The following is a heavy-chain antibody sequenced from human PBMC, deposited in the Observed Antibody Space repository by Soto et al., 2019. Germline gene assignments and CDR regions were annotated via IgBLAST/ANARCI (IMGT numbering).Heavy chain of an antibody. CDR3: ARVQSSRFGVVTLYYYYGMDV. CDR2: IIPIFGTA. J-gene: IGHJ6*02. Sequence: GASVKVSCKASGGTFSSYAISWVRQAPGQGLEWMGGIIPIFGTANYAQKFQGRVTITADESTSTAYMELSSLRSEDTAVYYCARVQSSRFGVVTLYYYYGMDVWGQGTTVTVSS. CDR1: GGTFSSYA. V-gene: IGHV1-69*13. D-gene: IGHD3-3*01.